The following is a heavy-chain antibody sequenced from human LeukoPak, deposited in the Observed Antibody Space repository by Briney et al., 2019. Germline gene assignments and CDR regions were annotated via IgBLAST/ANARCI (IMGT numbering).Heavy chain of an antibody. CDR2: IWYDGSNK. CDR3: AGKVSVDAFDI. Sequence: PGGSLRLSCAASGFTFRNYGMHWVRQAPGKGLEWVAVIWYDGSNKYYADSVKGRFTISRDNSKNTLFLQMDGLRAEDTAVYYCAGKVSVDAFDIWGQGTMVTVSS. V-gene: IGHV3-33*01. CDR1: GFTFRNYG. J-gene: IGHJ3*02. D-gene: IGHD4-23*01.